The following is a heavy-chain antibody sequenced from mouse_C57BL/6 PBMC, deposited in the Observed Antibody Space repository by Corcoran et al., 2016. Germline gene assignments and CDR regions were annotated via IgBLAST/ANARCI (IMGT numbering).Heavy chain of an antibody. J-gene: IGHJ2*01. D-gene: IGHD3-2*02. CDR2: IYPGSGNT. Sequence: QVQLKQSGAELVRPGASVKLSCKASGYTFTDYYINWVKQRPGQGLEWIARIYPGSGNTYYNEKFKGKATLTAEKSSSTAYMQLSSLTSEDSAVYFCARCSSGYLYYFDYWGQGTTLTVSS. CDR3: ARCSSGYLYYFDY. V-gene: IGHV1-76*01. CDR1: GYTFTDYY.